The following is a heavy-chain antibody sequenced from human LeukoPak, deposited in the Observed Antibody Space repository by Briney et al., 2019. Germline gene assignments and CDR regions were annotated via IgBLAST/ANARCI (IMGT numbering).Heavy chain of an antibody. CDR3: ATVSSDYYYYYGMDV. Sequence: VKVSCKASGNIFTGYYLHWVRQAPGQGLEWMGWMNPNSGNTGYAQKFQGRVTMTEDTSTDTAYMELSSLRSEDTAAYYCATVSSDYYYYYGMDVWGQGTTVTVS. CDR2: MNPNSGNT. J-gene: IGHJ6*02. V-gene: IGHV1-8*02. CDR1: GNIFTGYY. D-gene: IGHD6-6*01.